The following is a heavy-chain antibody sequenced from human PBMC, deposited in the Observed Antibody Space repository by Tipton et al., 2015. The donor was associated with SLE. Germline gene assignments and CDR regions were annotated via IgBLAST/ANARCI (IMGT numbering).Heavy chain of an antibody. J-gene: IGHJ4*02. CDR3: AKDRYSNGWYYFDY. D-gene: IGHD6-19*01. V-gene: IGHV3-23*01. Sequence: SLRLSCAASGFTFSNYGMTWVRQAPGKGLEWVSGISGSGDSTFYVESVKGRLTISRDNSKNTLYLQMSSLRADDTAVYYCAKDRYSNGWYYFDYWGQGTLVTVSS. CDR1: GFTFSNYG. CDR2: ISGSGDST.